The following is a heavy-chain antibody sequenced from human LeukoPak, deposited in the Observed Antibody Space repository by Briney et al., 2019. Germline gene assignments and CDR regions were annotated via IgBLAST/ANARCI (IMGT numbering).Heavy chain of an antibody. CDR2: IYYSGST. J-gene: IGHJ4*02. D-gene: IGHD3-10*01. CDR1: GGSISSSSYY. Sequence: PSETLSLTCTVSGGSISSSSYYWGWIRQPPGKGLEWIGSIYYSGSTYYNPSLKSRVTISVDTSKNQFSLKLSSVTAADTAVYYCASWLIPNYGSGSYISFDYWGQGTLVTVSS. V-gene: IGHV4-39*07. CDR3: ASWLIPNYGSGSYISFDY.